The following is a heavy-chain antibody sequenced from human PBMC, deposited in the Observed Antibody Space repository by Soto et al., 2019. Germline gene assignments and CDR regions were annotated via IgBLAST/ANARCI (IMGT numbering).Heavy chain of an antibody. CDR3: AKSGTKVTTFWYLDL. J-gene: IGHJ2*01. V-gene: IGHV3-30*18. CDR2: ISYDEDNI. Sequence: QEQLVESGGGTVQPGRSLRLSCAASGFTFSHYGMHWVRQAPGKGLEWVAVISYDEDNIYYADSVKGRFTISRDNSENTLYLQMNSLRPEDTGVYYCAKSGTKVTTFWYLDLWGRGTLVTASS. D-gene: IGHD4-17*01. CDR1: GFTFSHYG.